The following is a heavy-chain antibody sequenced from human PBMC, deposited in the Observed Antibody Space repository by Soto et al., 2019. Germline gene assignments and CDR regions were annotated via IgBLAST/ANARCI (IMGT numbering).Heavy chain of an antibody. J-gene: IGHJ3*02. V-gene: IGHV3-9*01. CDR3: AKDHRGSGGEDALKI. CDR1: GFTFDDYA. Sequence: EVQLVESGGGLAQPGRSLRLSCAASGFTFDDYAMYWVRQAPGKGLEWVSGIGWNNDKLGYADSVKGRFTLSRDNDKSSLYLQMTSLRAEDTAMYCIAKDHRGSGGEDALKICGQATRVIVSP. D-gene: IGHD3-10*01. CDR2: IGWNNDKL.